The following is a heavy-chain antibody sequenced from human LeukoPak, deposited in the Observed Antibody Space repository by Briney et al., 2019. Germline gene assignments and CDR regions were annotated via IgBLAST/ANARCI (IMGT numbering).Heavy chain of an antibody. CDR2: ISDSGST. J-gene: IGHJ2*01. Sequence: SETLSLTCTVSGGSISSYYWSWIRQSPGKGLEWIGYISDSGSTNYNPSLKSRVTISVDTSKNQFSLKLSSVTAADTAVYYCARVVEGYSYGNPWYFDLWGRGTLVTVSS. CDR1: GGSISSYY. V-gene: IGHV4-59*01. D-gene: IGHD5-18*01. CDR3: ARVVEGYSYGNPWYFDL.